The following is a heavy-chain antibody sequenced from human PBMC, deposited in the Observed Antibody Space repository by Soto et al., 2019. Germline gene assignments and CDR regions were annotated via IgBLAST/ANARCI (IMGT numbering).Heavy chain of an antibody. V-gene: IGHV3-21*01. CDR3: ARDSLNTSPSDTYDV. J-gene: IGHJ3*01. CDR1: GFTFSAYT. Sequence: EVRLVESGGGLVKPGGSLSLSCAASGFTFSAYTMNWVRQAPGKGPEWVSSITDSRTYIYYADSMRGRFTTSRDNAKNSLYLQMTSLRAEDTAVYYCARDSLNTSPSDTYDVWCQGTMVTVSS. D-gene: IGHD3-9*01. CDR2: ITDSRTYI.